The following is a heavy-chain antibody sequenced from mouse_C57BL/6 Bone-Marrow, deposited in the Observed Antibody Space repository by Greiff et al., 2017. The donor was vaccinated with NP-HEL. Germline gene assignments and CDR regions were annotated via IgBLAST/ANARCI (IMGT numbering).Heavy chain of an antibody. CDR3: ARGSNPYYFDY. CDR1: GYSIPSGYY. CDR2: ISYDGSN. V-gene: IGHV3-6*01. D-gene: IGHD2-5*01. Sequence: EVQLQQSGPGLVKPSQSLSLTCSVTGYSIPSGYYWNWIRQFPGNKLEWMGYISYDGSNNYNPSLKNRISITRDTSKNQFFLKLNSVTTEDTATYYCARGSNPYYFDYWGQGTTLTVSS. J-gene: IGHJ2*01.